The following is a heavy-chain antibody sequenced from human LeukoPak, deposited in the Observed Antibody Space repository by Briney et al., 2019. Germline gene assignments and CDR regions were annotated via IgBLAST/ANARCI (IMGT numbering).Heavy chain of an antibody. V-gene: IGHV3-48*03. J-gene: IGHJ6*03. Sequence: GGSLRLPCAASGFTFSSYEMNWVRQAPGKGLEWVSYISSSGSTIYYADSVKGRFTISRDNAKNSLYLQMNSLKTEDTAVYYCTRDRITMVRGAGYYYMDVWGKGTTVTISS. CDR1: GFTFSSYE. CDR2: ISSSGSTI. CDR3: TRDRITMVRGAGYYYMDV. D-gene: IGHD3-10*01.